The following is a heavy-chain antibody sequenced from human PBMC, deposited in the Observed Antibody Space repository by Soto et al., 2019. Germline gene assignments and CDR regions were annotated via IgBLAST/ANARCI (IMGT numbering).Heavy chain of an antibody. CDR2: IYYSGST. J-gene: IGHJ5*02. CDR1: GGSISSGGYY. D-gene: IGHD6-13*01. Sequence: SETLSLTCTVSGGSISSGGYYCSWIRQHPGKGLEWIGYIYYSGSTYYNPSLKSRVTISVDTSKNQFSLKLSSVTAADTAVYYCARTSSSWDNWFDPWGQGTLVTVSS. CDR3: ARTSSSWDNWFDP. V-gene: IGHV4-31*03.